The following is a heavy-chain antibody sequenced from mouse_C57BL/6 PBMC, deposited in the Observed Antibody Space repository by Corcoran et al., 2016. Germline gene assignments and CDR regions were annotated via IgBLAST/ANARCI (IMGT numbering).Heavy chain of an antibody. CDR1: GYTFTRYG. V-gene: IGHV1-81*01. CDR2: IYPRNGNA. CDR3: AREVDYAMDY. J-gene: IGHJ4*01. Sequence: QVQLQQSGAALARPGSSVLLSCKASGYTFTRYGFNWVQQSNGQGLEGLAEIYPRNGNAYYHEKFKGKSTLTADTSSSTAYMELRSLTSEDSAGYFCAREVDYAMDYGGQGTSVTVSS.